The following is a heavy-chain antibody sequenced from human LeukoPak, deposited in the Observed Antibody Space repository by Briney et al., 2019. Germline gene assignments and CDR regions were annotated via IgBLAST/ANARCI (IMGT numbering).Heavy chain of an antibody. D-gene: IGHD6-19*01. V-gene: IGHV3-20*04. CDR1: GFTFDDYG. CDR3: ARVWQWPRSGMYAFDI. Sequence: GGSLRLSCAASGFTFDDYGMSWVRQAPGKGLEWVSGINWNGGSTGYADSVKGRFTISRDNAKNSLYLQMNSLRAEDTAVYYCARVWQWPRSGMYAFDIWGQGTMVTVSS. CDR2: INWNGGST. J-gene: IGHJ3*02.